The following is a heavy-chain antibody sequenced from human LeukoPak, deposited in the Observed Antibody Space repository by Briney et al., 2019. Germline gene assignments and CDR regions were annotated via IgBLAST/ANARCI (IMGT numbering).Heavy chain of an antibody. J-gene: IGHJ5*02. CDR1: GFTFSSYA. CDR3: ARGPRQLNYYDSSGPTRGRWFDP. V-gene: IGHV4-34*01. CDR2: INHSGST. Sequence: GSLRLSCAASGFTFSSYAMVWVRQPPGKGLEWIGEINHSGSTNYNPSLKSRVTISVDTSKNQFSLKLSSVTAADTAVYYCARGPRQLNYYDSSGPTRGRWFDPWGQGTLVTVSS. D-gene: IGHD3-22*01.